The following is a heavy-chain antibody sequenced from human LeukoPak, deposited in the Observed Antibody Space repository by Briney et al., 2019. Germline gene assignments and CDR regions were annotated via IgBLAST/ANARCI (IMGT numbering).Heavy chain of an antibody. CDR1: GFTFSSYW. CDR3: ARDRLPSHQDDFDY. CDR2: IRYDGNNK. Sequence: PGGSLRLSCAASGFTFSSYWMSWVRQAPGKGLEWVAFIRYDGNNKYYADSVKGRFTISRDNSKNTLYLQMNSLRPEDTAVYYCARDRLPSHQDDFDYWGQGTLVTVSS. V-gene: IGHV3-30*02. D-gene: IGHD3-3*01. J-gene: IGHJ4*02.